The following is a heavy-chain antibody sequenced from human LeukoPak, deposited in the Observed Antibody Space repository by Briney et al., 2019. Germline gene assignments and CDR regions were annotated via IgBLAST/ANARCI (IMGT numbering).Heavy chain of an antibody. CDR2: IKQDGSEK. CDR1: GFTFSSYW. V-gene: IGHV3-7*01. J-gene: IGHJ4*02. Sequence: GGSLRLSCAASGFTFSSYWMTWVRQAPGKGLEWVANIKQDGSEKYYVDSVKGRFTISRDNAKNSLYLQMNSLRAEDTAVYYCARGGYDSSGYRIEDYWGQGTLVTVSS. D-gene: IGHD3-22*01. CDR3: ARGGYDSSGYRIEDY.